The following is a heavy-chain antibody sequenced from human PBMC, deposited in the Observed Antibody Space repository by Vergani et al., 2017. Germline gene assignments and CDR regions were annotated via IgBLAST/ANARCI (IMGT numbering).Heavy chain of an antibody. Sequence: EVQLLESGGGLVQPGGSLRLSCAASGFTFSSYAMSWVRQAPGKGLEWVSAISGSGGSTYYADSVKGRFTISRDNSKNTLYLQMNSLRAEDTVVYYCAKGGDILTGYSLWFDYWGQGTLVTVSS. CDR3: AKGGDILTGYSLWFDY. J-gene: IGHJ4*02. D-gene: IGHD3-9*01. CDR2: ISGSGGST. CDR1: GFTFSSYA. V-gene: IGHV3-23*01.